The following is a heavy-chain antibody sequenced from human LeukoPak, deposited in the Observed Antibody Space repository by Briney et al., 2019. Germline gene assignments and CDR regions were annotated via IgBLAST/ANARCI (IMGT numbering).Heavy chain of an antibody. CDR3: AKDSFSHNGVYDALDI. CDR2: ISGNGLST. V-gene: IGHV3-23*01. Sequence: GGSLRLSCAASGFTFSSYAMSWVRQAPGKGLEWVSAISGNGLSTYYADSVRGRFTISRDNSKNTLYLQMYSLRAEDTAVYYCAKDSFSHNGVYDALDIWGQGTMVTVSS. CDR1: GFTFSSYA. J-gene: IGHJ3*02. D-gene: IGHD2-8*01.